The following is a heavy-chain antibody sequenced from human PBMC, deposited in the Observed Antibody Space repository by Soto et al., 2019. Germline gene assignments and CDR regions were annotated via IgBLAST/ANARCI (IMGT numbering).Heavy chain of an antibody. CDR3: AKSVYNWNDGFFDY. V-gene: IGHV3-48*01. Sequence: GGSLRLSCAASGFSLSSYTLDWDRQAPGKGLEWVSYISSSSSTIYYADSVKGRFTISRDNSKNTLYLQMSSLRAEDTAVYYCAKSVYNWNDGFFDYWGQGTLVTVSS. J-gene: IGHJ4*02. CDR1: GFSLSSYT. CDR2: ISSSSSTI. D-gene: IGHD1-1*01.